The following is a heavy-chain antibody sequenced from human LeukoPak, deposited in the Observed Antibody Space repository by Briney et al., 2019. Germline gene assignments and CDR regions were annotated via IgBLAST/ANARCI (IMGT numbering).Heavy chain of an antibody. J-gene: IGHJ3*02. CDR1: GFTFSSYW. V-gene: IGHV3-74*01. CDR2: INSDGSST. Sequence: PGGSLRLSCAASGFTFSSYWMSWVRQAPGKGLVWVSRINSDGSSTSYADSVKGRFTISRDNAKNTLYLQMNSLRAEDTAVYYCAREDSSRGDAFDIWGQGTMVTVSS. CDR3: AREDSSRGDAFDI. D-gene: IGHD3-22*01.